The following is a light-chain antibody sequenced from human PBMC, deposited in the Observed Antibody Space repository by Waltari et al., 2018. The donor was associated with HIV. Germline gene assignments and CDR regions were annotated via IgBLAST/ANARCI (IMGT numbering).Light chain of an antibody. CDR3: QQTLRSPQT. Sequence: DIKMTQTPSSLSASVGNTATITSRASQSIDNYLNWYQQTPGKAPRLLIFGATRLQSGVPSRFRGSGSGSDFTLTVISLQPEDFATYYCQQTLRSPQTFGQGTRLDIK. J-gene: IGKJ5*01. CDR1: QSIDNY. V-gene: IGKV1-39*01. CDR2: GAT.